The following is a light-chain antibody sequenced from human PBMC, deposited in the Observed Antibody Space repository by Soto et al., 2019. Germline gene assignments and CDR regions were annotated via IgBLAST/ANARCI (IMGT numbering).Light chain of an antibody. V-gene: IGKV3-11*01. CDR1: QSVSSY. CDR3: QQRSNWPPIT. Sequence: EIVSTQSPATLSLSPGERATLSCRASQSVSSYLAWYQQKAGQAPRLLIYDASNRATGIPARFSGSGSGTDFTLTISSLEPEDFAVYYCQQRSNWPPITFGQGTRLEIK. J-gene: IGKJ5*01. CDR2: DAS.